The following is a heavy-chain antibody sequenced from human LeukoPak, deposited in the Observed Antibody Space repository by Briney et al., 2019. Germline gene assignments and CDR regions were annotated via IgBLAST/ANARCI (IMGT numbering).Heavy chain of an antibody. J-gene: IGHJ4*02. CDR1: GFTLSSYW. V-gene: IGHV3-7*01. D-gene: IGHD5-12*01. Sequence: GGSLRLSCAASGFTLSSYWMTWVRQAPGKGLEWVANIKQDGSEKYYVDSVKGRFTISRDNAKNSLYLQMNSLRAEDTAVYYCARERAVATWGQGTLVTVSS. CDR3: ARERAVAT. CDR2: IKQDGSEK.